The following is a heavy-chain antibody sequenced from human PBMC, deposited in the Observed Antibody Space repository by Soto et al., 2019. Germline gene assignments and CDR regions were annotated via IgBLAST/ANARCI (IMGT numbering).Heavy chain of an antibody. Sequence: VSVKVYFKASGYPFTSYAMHLVRQAPGQRLEWMGWINAGNGNTKYSQKFQGRVTITRDTSASTAYMELSSLRSEDTAVYYCVVSIRYYFDYWGQGTMVTVSS. D-gene: IGHD4-4*01. CDR1: GYPFTSYA. J-gene: IGHJ4*02. V-gene: IGHV1-3*01. CDR3: VVSIRYYFDY. CDR2: INAGNGNT.